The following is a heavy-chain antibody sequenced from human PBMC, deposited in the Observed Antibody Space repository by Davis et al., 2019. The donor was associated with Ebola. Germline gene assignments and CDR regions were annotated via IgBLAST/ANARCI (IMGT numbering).Heavy chain of an antibody. Sequence: GGSLRLSCAASGFTFSSYAMSWVRQAPGKGLEWVSAIGGSDGSTYYADSVKGRFTISRDNSKNTLYLQMNSLRVEDSAVYYCAKRDDSSGYPYYFVCWGQGTLVTVSS. D-gene: IGHD3-22*01. V-gene: IGHV3-23*01. CDR3: AKRDDSSGYPYYFVC. CDR2: IGGSDGST. CDR1: GFTFSSYA. J-gene: IGHJ4*02.